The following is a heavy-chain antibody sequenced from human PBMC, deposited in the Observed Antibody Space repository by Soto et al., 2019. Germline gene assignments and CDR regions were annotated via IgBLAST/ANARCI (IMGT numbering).Heavy chain of an antibody. CDR2: IFHSGST. Sequence: SETLSLTCAVSGGSIISNSYYWGWIRQPPGQGLEWIASIFHSGSTYYNPSLKSRVTISVDTSKNQFSLRLSSVTAADTAVYYCARGYGRNFDYWGQGTLVTVSS. CDR1: GGSIISNSYY. V-gene: IGHV4-39*07. CDR3: ARGYGRNFDY. J-gene: IGHJ4*02. D-gene: IGHD5-18*01.